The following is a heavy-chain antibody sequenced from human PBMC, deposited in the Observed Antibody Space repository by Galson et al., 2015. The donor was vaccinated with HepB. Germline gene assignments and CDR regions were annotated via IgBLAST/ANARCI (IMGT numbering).Heavy chain of an antibody. CDR2: ISSSGSTI. D-gene: IGHD3/OR15-3a*01. CDR3: ARKGWTGYYTLDY. CDR1: GFTFSDWS. Sequence: SLRLSCAASGFTFSDWSMNWVRQAPGKGLEWVSYISSSGSTIYYADSVKGRFTSSRDNAKNSLYLQMNSLRDEDTAVYYCARKGWTGYYTLDYWGQGTLVTVSS. V-gene: IGHV3-48*02. J-gene: IGHJ4*02.